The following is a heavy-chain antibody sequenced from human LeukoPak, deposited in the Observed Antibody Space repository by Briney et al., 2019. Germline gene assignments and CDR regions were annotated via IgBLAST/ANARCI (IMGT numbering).Heavy chain of an antibody. CDR3: ARDTATYDFWSGYHLLWYFDY. CDR2: ISGNGLKT. CDR1: GFTFSRYY. Sequence: GGSLRLSCAASGFTFSRYYMAWVRQTPGKGLEWVSGISGNGLKTFYADSVKGRFTISRDNSKKTVDLEMNNLRVEDTAVYYCARDTATYDFWSGYHLLWYFDYWGQGTLVTVSS. V-gene: IGHV3-23*01. J-gene: IGHJ4*02. D-gene: IGHD3-3*01.